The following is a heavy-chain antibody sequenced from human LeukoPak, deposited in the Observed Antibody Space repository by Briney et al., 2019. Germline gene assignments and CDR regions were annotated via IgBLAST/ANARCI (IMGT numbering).Heavy chain of an antibody. J-gene: IGHJ4*02. CDR3: ARGAPNYYGSGNSIGDFDY. CDR1: GGSVSSGNYY. D-gene: IGHD3-10*01. CDR2: IYYSGST. V-gene: IGHV4-61*01. Sequence: KPSETLSLTCTVSGGSVSSGNYYWSWIRQPPGKGLEWIGYIYYSGSTNYNPPLKSRVTISLDTSKNQFSLKLSSVTAADTAVYYCARGAPNYYGSGNSIGDFDYWGQGTLVTVSS.